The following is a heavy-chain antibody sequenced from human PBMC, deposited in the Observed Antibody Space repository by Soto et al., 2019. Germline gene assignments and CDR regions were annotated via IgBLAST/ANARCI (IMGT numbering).Heavy chain of an antibody. V-gene: IGHV3-30*03. Sequence: QVQLVDSGGGVVQPGTSLTLSCAGSGFSFSNHGMHWVRQAPGEGLEWVAVIGIDGGAKIYADSVKGRFTLSRDNTNNMLYMQMDSLRPEDTAIYYCAREHSFDIWLFDYWGRGTLVTVSS. J-gene: IGHJ4*02. CDR1: GFSFSNHG. CDR3: AREHSFDIWLFDY. D-gene: IGHD3-9*01. CDR2: IGIDGGAK.